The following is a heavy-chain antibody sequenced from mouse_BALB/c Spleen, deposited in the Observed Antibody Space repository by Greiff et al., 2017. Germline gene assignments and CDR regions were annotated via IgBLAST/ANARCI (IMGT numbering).Heavy chain of an antibody. Sequence: DVQLVESGPGLVKPSQSLSLTCTVTGYSITSDYAWNWIRQFPGNKLEWMGYISYSGSTSYNPSLKSRISITRDTSKNQFFLQLNSVTTEDTATYYCARFYYDYLYYFDYWGQGTTLTVSS. V-gene: IGHV3-2*02. CDR1: GYSITSDYA. CDR3: ARFYYDYLYYFDY. J-gene: IGHJ2*01. CDR2: ISYSGST. D-gene: IGHD2-4*01.